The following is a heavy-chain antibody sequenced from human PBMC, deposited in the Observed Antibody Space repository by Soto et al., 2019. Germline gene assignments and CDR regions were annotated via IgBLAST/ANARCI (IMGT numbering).Heavy chain of an antibody. D-gene: IGHD6-19*01. J-gene: IGHJ4*02. CDR3: AKEESSGWYRTADY. CDR2: IYYDGSEQ. Sequence: QVQLVESGGGVVQPGRSLRLSCAASGFTFSMSGMHWDRQAPGEGLEWVGVIYYDGSEQYYGDSVKGRFTISRDNSKNTLYLQMNSLRDEDTAVYYCAKEESSGWYRTADYWGQGTLVTVSS. CDR1: GFTFSMSG. V-gene: IGHV3-30*18.